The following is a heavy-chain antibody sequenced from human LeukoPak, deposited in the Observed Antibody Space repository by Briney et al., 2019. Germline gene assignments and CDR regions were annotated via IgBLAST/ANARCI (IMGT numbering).Heavy chain of an antibody. D-gene: IGHD2-15*01. CDR1: XFTFSRHP. J-gene: IGHJ6*02. CDR2: ISPGTI. Sequence: SLRLXCAASXFTFSRHPMNWVRQAPGKGLEWVSYISPGTIYYADSVKGRFTISRDNAKNSLYLQMNSLRAEDTAVYYCTRDGRVAYEMDVWGQGTTVTVSS. V-gene: IGHV3-48*01. CDR3: TRDGRVAYEMDV.